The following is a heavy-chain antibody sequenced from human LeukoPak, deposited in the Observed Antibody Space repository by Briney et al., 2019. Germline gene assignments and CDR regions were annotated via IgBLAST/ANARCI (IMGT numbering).Heavy chain of an antibody. J-gene: IGHJ4*02. D-gene: IGHD3-22*01. Sequence: PSETLSLTCTVSGGSISSYYWSWIRQPAGKGLEWIGYIYYSGSTNYNPSLESRVTISVNTSKNQFSLKLSSVTAADTAVYYCARAREAYYYDSGPHFDYWGQGTLVTVSS. CDR1: GGSISSYY. V-gene: IGHV4-59*01. CDR3: ARAREAYYYDSGPHFDY. CDR2: IYYSGST.